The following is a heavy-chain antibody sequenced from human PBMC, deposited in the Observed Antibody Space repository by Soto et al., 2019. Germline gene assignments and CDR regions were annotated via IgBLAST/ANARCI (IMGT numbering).Heavy chain of an antibody. V-gene: IGHV3-9*01. CDR2: ISWNSGSI. CDR1: GFTFDDYA. Sequence: SGGSLRLSCAASGFTFDDYAMHWVRQAPGKGLEWVSGISWNSGSIGYADSVKGRFTISRDNAKNSLYLQMNSLRAEDTALYYCAKAQISSSWRTGYFDYWGQGTLVTVSS. D-gene: IGHD6-13*01. J-gene: IGHJ4*02. CDR3: AKAQISSSWRTGYFDY.